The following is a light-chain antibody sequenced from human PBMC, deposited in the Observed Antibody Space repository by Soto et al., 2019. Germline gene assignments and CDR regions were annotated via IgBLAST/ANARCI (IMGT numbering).Light chain of an antibody. V-gene: IGLV1-40*03. Sequence: QSALTQPPSVSGAPGQRVTISCTGTSSNIGAGPDVHWYRQLPGAAPKFLISDSNNRASGVPDRFSVSKSGASASLAITGLRAEDEGDYFCQSYGTSLSGLYVFGTGTKVTVL. CDR1: SSNIGAGPD. CDR2: DSN. CDR3: QSYGTSLSGLYV. J-gene: IGLJ1*01.